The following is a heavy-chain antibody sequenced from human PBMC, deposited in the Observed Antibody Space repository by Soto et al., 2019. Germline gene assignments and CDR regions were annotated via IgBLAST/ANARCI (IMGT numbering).Heavy chain of an antibody. V-gene: IGHV4-59*01. Sequence: SETLSLTFPVSGGSISSYDWSWIRQPPGKGLEWIGYIYYSGSTNYNPSLKSRVTISVYTSKNQFSLKLSSVTAADTAVYYCARGLRIPFDYWGQGTLVTVSS. CDR2: IYYSGST. J-gene: IGHJ4*02. CDR1: GGSISSYD. D-gene: IGHD4-17*01. CDR3: ARGLRIPFDY.